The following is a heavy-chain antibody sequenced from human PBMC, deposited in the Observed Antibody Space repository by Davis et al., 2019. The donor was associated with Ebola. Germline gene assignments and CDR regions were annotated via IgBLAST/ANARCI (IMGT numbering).Heavy chain of an antibody. CDR2: IYYSGST. CDR1: GGSISSSSYY. J-gene: IGHJ4*02. CDR3: ARLSTAVTSFDY. Sequence: MPSETLSLTCTVSGGSISSSSYYWGWIRQPPGKGLEWIANIYYSGSTQYNPSLKSRVTVLVDTSKNQFSLKLTSVTAADTAIYYCARLSTAVTSFDYWGQGTLVTVSS. V-gene: IGHV4-39*07. D-gene: IGHD4-17*01.